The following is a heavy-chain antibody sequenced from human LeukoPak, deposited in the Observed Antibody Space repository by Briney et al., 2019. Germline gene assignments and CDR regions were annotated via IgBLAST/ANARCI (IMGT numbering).Heavy chain of an antibody. J-gene: IGHJ4*02. CDR3: VRSYYYDSSGYWDYFDY. D-gene: IGHD3-22*01. V-gene: IGHV4-4*07. Sequence: SETLSLTCTVSGGSISSYYWSWIRQPAGKGLEWIGHIYTSGSTNYNPSLKSRVTMSVDTSKNQFSLKLSSVTAADTAVYYCVRSYYYDSSGYWDYFDYWGQGTLVTVSS. CDR1: GGSISSYY. CDR2: IYTSGST.